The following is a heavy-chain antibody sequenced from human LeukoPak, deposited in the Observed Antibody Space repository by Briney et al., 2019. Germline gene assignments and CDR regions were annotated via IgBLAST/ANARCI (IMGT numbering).Heavy chain of an antibody. CDR3: ARNSAITGLFDY. CDR2: IIPIFGTA. V-gene: IGHV1-69*13. J-gene: IGHJ4*02. CDR1: GCTFSSYA. Sequence: SVKVSCKASGCTFSSYAINWARQAPGQGLEWMGGIIPIFGTANYAQKFQGRVTITGDASTSTVYMELSSLRSEDTAVYYCARNSAITGLFDYWGQGTLVTVSS. D-gene: IGHD5-24*01.